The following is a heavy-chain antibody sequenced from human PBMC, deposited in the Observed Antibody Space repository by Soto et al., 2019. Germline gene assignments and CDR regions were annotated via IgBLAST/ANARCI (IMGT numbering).Heavy chain of an antibody. CDR2: IYFSGGT. CDR3: ATSSGSYSDY. D-gene: IGHD1-26*01. Sequence: SSDTLSLTCIVSGGYISSGGYYWSWIRQLPGKGLEWIGYIYFSGGTYYNPSLKSRLTISLDTSKNQFSLNLGSVTAADTAVYFCATSSGSYSDYWGRGTLVTVSS. J-gene: IGHJ4*02. CDR1: GGYISSGGYY. V-gene: IGHV4-31*03.